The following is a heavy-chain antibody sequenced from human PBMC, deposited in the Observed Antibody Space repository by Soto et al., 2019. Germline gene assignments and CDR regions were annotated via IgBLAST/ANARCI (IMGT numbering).Heavy chain of an antibody. V-gene: IGHV3-74*01. J-gene: IGHJ2*01. Sequence: AGGSLRLSCVIFGFTFSNFWMHWVRQIPGKGLVWVARINGDGTSKKYADSVKGRFTIPRDDVKNTLFLQMNSLRVDDTAIYYCVRNFDWYFDVWGRGTLVTVSS. CDR1: GFTFSNFW. CDR2: INGDGTSK. CDR3: VRNFDWYFDV.